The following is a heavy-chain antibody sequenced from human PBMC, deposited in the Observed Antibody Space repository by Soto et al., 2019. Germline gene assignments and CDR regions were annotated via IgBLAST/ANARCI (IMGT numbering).Heavy chain of an antibody. Sequence: QVQLVESGGGVVQPGRSLRLSCAASGFTFSSYGMHWVRQAPGKGLEWVAVISYDGSHKYYADSVKGRFTISRDNSKNTLYLHMNSLRAEDTAVYYCAKDRPAELYYDSSGSSNFAHWGQGTLVTVSS. CDR3: AKDRPAELYYDSSGSSNFAH. J-gene: IGHJ4*02. D-gene: IGHD3-22*01. CDR1: GFTFSSYG. V-gene: IGHV3-30*18. CDR2: ISYDGSHK.